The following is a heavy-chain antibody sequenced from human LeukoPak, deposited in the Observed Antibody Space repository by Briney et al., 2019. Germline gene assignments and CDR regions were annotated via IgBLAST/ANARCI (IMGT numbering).Heavy chain of an antibody. CDR3: ARELGYSYDYDY. V-gene: IGHV3-21*01. CDR2: ISSSSSYI. J-gene: IGHJ4*02. Sequence: GGSLRLSCAASGFTFSSYSMSWVRQAPGKGLEWVSSISSSSSYIYYADSVKGRFTISRDNAKNSLYLQMNSLRAEDTAVYYCARELGYSYDYDYWGQGTLVTVSS. D-gene: IGHD5-18*01. CDR1: GFTFSSYS.